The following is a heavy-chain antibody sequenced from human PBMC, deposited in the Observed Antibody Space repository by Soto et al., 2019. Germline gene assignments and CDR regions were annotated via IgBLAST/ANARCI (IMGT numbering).Heavy chain of an antibody. CDR2: IYYSGRT. CDR3: ARVYSSSWFLHFDY. CDR1: GGSISSYY. Sequence: PSETLSLTCTVSGGSISSYYWSWIRQPPGKGLEWIGYIYYSGRTTYNPSLKCRVTISVDTSKNQFSLKLSSVTAADTAVYYCARVYSSSWFLHFDYWGQGTPVTVSS. D-gene: IGHD6-13*01. V-gene: IGHV4-59*08. J-gene: IGHJ4*02.